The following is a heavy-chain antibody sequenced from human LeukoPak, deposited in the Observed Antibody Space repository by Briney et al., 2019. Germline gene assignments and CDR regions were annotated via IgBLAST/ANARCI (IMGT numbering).Heavy chain of an antibody. CDR3: AKRRGSYGYARQFDY. J-gene: IGHJ4*02. Sequence: ASVKVSCKVFGYTLTELSMHWVRQAPGKGLEWMGGFDPEDGETIYAQKFQGRVTMTEDTSTDTAYMELSSLRSEDTAVYYCAKRRGSYGYARQFDYWGQGTLVTVSS. CDR1: GYTLTELS. CDR2: FDPEDGET. V-gene: IGHV1-24*01. D-gene: IGHD5-18*01.